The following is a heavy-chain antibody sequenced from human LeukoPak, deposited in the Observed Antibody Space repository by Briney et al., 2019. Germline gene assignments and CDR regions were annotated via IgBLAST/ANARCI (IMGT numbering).Heavy chain of an antibody. D-gene: IGHD5-24*01. CDR1: GYSFTSYD. Sequence: ASVKVSCKASGYSFTSYDINWVRQATGQGLEWMGWMNPNSGNAGYAQKFQGRVSITRDTSTRTAYMELSSLRSEDTAVYYCATNVERWRFDYWAREPWSPSPQ. CDR3: ATNVERWRFDY. V-gene: IGHV1-8*03. J-gene: IGHJ4*02. CDR2: MNPNSGNA.